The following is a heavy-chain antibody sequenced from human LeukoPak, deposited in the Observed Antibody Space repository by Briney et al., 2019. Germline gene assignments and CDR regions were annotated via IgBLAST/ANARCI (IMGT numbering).Heavy chain of an antibody. CDR1: GFTFSSYG. Sequence: GGSLRLSCAASGFTFSSYGMHWVRQAPGKGLEWVAVISYDGSNKYYADSVKGRFTISRDNSKNTLYLQMNSLRAEDTAVYYCAKAPFSLWWGQGTLVTVSS. CDR3: AKAPFSLW. V-gene: IGHV3-30*18. D-gene: IGHD3-16*01. J-gene: IGHJ4*02. CDR2: ISYDGSNK.